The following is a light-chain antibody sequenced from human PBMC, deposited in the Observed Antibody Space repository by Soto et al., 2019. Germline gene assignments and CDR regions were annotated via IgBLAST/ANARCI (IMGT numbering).Light chain of an antibody. CDR1: QSISSY. CDR2: AAS. J-gene: IGKJ4*01. V-gene: IGKV1-39*01. Sequence: DIQMTQSPSSLSASVGDRVTITCRASQSISSYLNWYQQKPGKAPKLLIYAASSLQSGVPSRFSGSGSGTDFTLTISSLQPEDFATYYCKQSYSTPRTFGGGTNVDIK. CDR3: KQSYSTPRT.